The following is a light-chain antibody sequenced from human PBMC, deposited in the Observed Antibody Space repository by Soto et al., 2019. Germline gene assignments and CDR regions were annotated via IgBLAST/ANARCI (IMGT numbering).Light chain of an antibody. CDR3: QSYDATNQV. J-gene: IGLJ3*02. CDR1: SGSIASNY. Sequence: NFMLTQPHSVSESPGKTVIISCTRSSGSIASNYVQWYQQRPGSSPTTVIYEDNQRPSGVPDRFSGSIDSSSNSASLTISGLETEDAADSYCQSYDATNQVFGGGTKLTVL. V-gene: IGLV6-57*01. CDR2: EDN.